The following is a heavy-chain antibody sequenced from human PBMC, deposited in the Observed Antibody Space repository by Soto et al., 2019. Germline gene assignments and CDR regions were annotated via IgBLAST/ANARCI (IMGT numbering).Heavy chain of an antibody. CDR2: INPSGGST. D-gene: IGHD2-21*02. CDR3: ARVAYCGGDCYAENWFDP. Sequence: ASVKVSCKASGYTFTSYYMHWVRQAPGQGLEWMGIINPSGGSTSYAQKFQGRVTMTRDTSTSTVYMELISLRSEDTAVYYCARVAYCGGDCYAENWFDPWGQGTLVTVSS. CDR1: GYTFTSYY. J-gene: IGHJ5*02. V-gene: IGHV1-46*01.